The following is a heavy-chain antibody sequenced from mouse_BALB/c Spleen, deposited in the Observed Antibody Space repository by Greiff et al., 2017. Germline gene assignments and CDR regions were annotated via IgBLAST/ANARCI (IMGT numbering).Heavy chain of an antibody. V-gene: IGHV4-1*02. J-gene: IGHJ2*01. CDR3: ARRGILLRYCDY. CDR2: INPDSSTI. D-gene: IGHD1-1*01. Sequence: EVKLMESGGGLVQPGGSLKLSCAASGFDFSRYWMSWVRQAPGKGLEWIGEINPDSSTINYTPSLKDKFIISRDNAKNTLYLQMSKVRSEDTALYYCARRGILLRYCDYWGQGTTLTVSS. CDR1: GFDFSRYW.